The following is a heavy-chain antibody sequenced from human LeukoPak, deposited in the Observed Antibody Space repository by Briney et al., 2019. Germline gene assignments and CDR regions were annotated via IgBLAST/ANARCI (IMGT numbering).Heavy chain of an antibody. D-gene: IGHD2-21*02. CDR3: ARDGGCGGDCYSSHFDY. J-gene: IGHJ4*02. CDR1: GGTFSTHA. Sequence: SVKVSCKASGGTFSTHAISWVRQAPGQGLEWMGRIIPIFDTANYAQKFQGRVTITTDESTSTAYMELSSLRFEDTAVYYCARDGGCGGDCYSSHFDYWGQGTQVTVSS. CDR2: IIPIFDTA. V-gene: IGHV1-69*05.